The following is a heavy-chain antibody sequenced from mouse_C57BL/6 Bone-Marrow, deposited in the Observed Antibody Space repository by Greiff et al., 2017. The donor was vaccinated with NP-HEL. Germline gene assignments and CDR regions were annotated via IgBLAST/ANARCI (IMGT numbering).Heavy chain of an antibody. CDR3: ARQSIAKGRAMDY. CDR1: GFTFSSYT. J-gene: IGHJ4*01. CDR2: ISGGGGNT. V-gene: IGHV5-9*01. Sequence: EVQRVESGGGLVKPGGSLKLSCAASGFTFSSYTMSWVRQTPEKRLEWVATISGGGGNTYYPDSVTGRFTISRDNAKNTLYLQMSSLRSEDTALYDCARQSIAKGRAMDYWGQGTSVTVSS.